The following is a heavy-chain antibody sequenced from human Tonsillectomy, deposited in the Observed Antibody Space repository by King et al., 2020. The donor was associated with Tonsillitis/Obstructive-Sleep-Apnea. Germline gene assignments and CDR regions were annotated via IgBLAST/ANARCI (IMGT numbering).Heavy chain of an antibody. J-gene: IGHJ3*02. V-gene: IGHV3-20*01. Sequence: VQLVESGGGVVRPGGSLRLSCAASGFTFDDYGMSWVRQAPGNGLEWVSGINWNGGSTDYADSVKGRFTISRDNGKNSLYLQMSSLRAEDTALYHCARVRSYDFWSGYYDIWGQGTMVTVSS. CDR2: INWNGGST. CDR3: ARVRSYDFWSGYYDI. CDR1: GFTFDDYG. D-gene: IGHD3-3*01.